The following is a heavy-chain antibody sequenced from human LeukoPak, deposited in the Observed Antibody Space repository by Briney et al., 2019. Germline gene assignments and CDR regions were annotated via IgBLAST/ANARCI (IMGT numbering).Heavy chain of an antibody. V-gene: IGHV3-48*03. Sequence: GGSLRLSCAASRFTFSSYEMNWVRQAPGKGLEWVSYISSSGSTIYYADSVKGRFTISRDNARNSLYLQMNSRRAEDTAVYYCARELINFDYWGQGTLVTVSS. J-gene: IGHJ4*02. CDR1: RFTFSSYE. D-gene: IGHD2-8*01. CDR2: ISSSGSTI. CDR3: ARELINFDY.